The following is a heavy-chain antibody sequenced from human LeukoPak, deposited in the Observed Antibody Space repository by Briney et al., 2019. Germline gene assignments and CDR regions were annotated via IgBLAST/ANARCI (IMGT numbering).Heavy chain of an antibody. CDR3: ARGNYDILTGRPGGLFFDY. Sequence: SVKVSCKSSGGTFSSYAISWVRQAPGQGLEWMGGIIPIFGTANYAQKFQGRVTITTDESTSTAYMELSSLRSEDTAVYYCARGNYDILTGRPGGLFFDYWGQGTLVTVSS. CDR2: IIPIFGTA. J-gene: IGHJ4*02. V-gene: IGHV1-69*05. D-gene: IGHD3-9*01. CDR1: GGTFSSYA.